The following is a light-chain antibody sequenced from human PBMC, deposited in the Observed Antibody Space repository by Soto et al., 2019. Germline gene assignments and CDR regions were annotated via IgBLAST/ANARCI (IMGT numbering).Light chain of an antibody. J-gene: IGLJ1*01. CDR3: CSSGGSPTYV. V-gene: IGLV2-14*01. Sequence: QSVLTQPASVFESPGQSITISCTGTSSDVGDNNYVSWYQQHPGKAPKLLIFEVSNRPSGVSNRFSGSKSGNTASLTISGVQAEDEADYYCCSSGGSPTYVFGTGTKVTVL. CDR1: SSDVGDNNY. CDR2: EVS.